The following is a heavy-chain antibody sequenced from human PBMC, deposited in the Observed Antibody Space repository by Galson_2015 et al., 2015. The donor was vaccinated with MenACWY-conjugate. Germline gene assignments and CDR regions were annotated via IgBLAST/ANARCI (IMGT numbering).Heavy chain of an antibody. Sequence: SLRLSCAASGFTFSTYWMTWVRQAPGKGLEWVANIKQDGSERYYVDSVKGRFTISRDNAKNSLYLQMNSLRDEDMAVYYCVRCNVVGGDYALDPWGQGTLVTVSS. CDR1: GFTFSTYW. CDR3: VRCNVVGGDYALDP. D-gene: IGHD4-17*01. V-gene: IGHV3-7*03. J-gene: IGHJ5*02. CDR2: IKQDGSER.